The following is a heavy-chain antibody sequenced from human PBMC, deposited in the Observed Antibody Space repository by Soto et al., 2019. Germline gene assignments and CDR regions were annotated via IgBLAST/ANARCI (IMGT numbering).Heavy chain of an antibody. V-gene: IGHV3-23*01. D-gene: IGHD3-10*01. CDR2: ISGSGGST. CDR3: SNAGRDGYGAGRDYYCFDS. J-gene: IGHJ5*01. CDR1: GFIFSSYA. Sequence: GGSLRLACAASGFIFSSYAMSWVRQAPGKGMEWVSAISGSGGSTYYADSVKGRLTIARDNSKDSLYLQMNRLRAEDTAVYYGSNAGRDGYGAGRDYYCFDSWGQGTLVTVSS.